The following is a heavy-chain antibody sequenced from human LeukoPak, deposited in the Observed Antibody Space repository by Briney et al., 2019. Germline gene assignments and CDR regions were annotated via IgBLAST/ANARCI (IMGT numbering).Heavy chain of an antibody. CDR3: AKEPREYCSSTSCPNWFDS. D-gene: IGHD2-2*01. Sequence: GGSLRLSCVGSGFTFSSYWMSWVRQAPGKGLEWVSAISASGGTTYYADSVKGRFTISRDNSENTLFLQMNSLRAEDTAVYYCAKEPREYCSSTSCPNWFDSWGQGTLVTVSS. CDR2: ISASGGTT. J-gene: IGHJ5*01. V-gene: IGHV3-23*01. CDR1: GFTFSSYW.